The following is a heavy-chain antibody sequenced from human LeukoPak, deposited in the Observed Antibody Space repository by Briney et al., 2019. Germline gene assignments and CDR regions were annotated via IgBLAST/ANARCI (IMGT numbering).Heavy chain of an antibody. Sequence: GASVKVSCKASGGTFSSYAISWVRQAPGQGLEWMGRIIPILGIANYAQKFQGRVTITADKSTSTAYMELSSLRSEDTAVYYCARADYSYGFVDYYYGMDVWGQGTTVTVSS. CDR1: GGTFSSYA. CDR3: ARADYSYGFVDYYYGMDV. D-gene: IGHD5-18*01. J-gene: IGHJ6*02. V-gene: IGHV1-69*04. CDR2: IIPILGIA.